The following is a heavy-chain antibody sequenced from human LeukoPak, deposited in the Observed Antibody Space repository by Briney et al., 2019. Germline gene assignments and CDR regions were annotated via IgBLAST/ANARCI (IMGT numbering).Heavy chain of an antibody. V-gene: IGHV1-69*05. D-gene: IGHD1-26*01. J-gene: IGHJ4*02. Sequence: SVKVSCKASGGTFSSYAISWVRQAPGQGLEWMGRIIPIFGTANYAQKFQGRVTITTDESTSTAYMELSSLRSEDTAVYYCARGLSNAWEVQAYWGQGTLVTVSS. CDR2: IIPIFGTA. CDR3: ARGLSNAWEVQAY. CDR1: GGTFSSYA.